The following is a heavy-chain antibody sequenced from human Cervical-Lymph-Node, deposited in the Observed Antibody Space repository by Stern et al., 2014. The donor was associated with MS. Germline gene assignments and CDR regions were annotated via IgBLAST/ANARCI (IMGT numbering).Heavy chain of an antibody. J-gene: IGHJ4*02. CDR2: INTNSGGT. D-gene: IGHD4-17*01. Sequence: QVQLVQSGAEVKKPGASMKVSCKASGYNFTNYYIHWVRQAPGQGLEWMGRINTNSGGTKYAQKFQGSAPLTRETSVRTAYRAVSRLMFDDTAVYYCARRVTRNNFDSWGQGTLIIVSS. CDR3: ARRVTRNNFDS. V-gene: IGHV1-2*06. CDR1: GYNFTNYY.